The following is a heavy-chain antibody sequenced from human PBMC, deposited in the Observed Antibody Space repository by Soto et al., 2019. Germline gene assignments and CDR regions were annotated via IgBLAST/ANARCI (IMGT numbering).Heavy chain of an antibody. V-gene: IGHV3-33*01. CDR2: IWYDGSNK. CDR1: GFTFSSYG. D-gene: IGHD3-3*01. CDR3: ARGLPYYDFWSGYYGGVDY. J-gene: IGHJ4*02. Sequence: PGGSLRLSCAASGFTFSSYGMHWVRQAPGKGLEWVAVIWYDGSNKYYADSVKGRFTISRDNSKNTLYLQMNSLRAEDTAVYYCARGLPYYDFWSGYYGGVDYWGQGTLVTVSS.